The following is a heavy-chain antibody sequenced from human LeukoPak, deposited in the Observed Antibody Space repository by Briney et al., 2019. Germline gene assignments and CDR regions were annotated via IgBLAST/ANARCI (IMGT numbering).Heavy chain of an antibody. CDR1: GITISSYW. CDR3: ARDLTVGPTTDYFDY. Sequence: GGSLRLSCAASGITISSYWMTWVRQVPGKGLEWVANIKQDGSEKYYVDSVKGRFTISRDNANNSLYLQMNSLRAEDTAVYYCARDLTVGPTTDYFDYWGQGTLVTVSS. J-gene: IGHJ4*02. CDR2: IKQDGSEK. D-gene: IGHD1-26*01. V-gene: IGHV3-7*01.